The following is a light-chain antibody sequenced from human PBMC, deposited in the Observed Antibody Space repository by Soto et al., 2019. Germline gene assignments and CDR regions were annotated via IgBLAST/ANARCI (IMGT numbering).Light chain of an antibody. Sequence: EIVLTQSPATLSFSPGERATLSCRASQSVSSYLAWYQQKPGQAPRLLIYDASNRATGIPARFSGSGSGTDFTLTISSLEPEDFAVYFCQQYNNWPLAFGQGTRLEIK. V-gene: IGKV3-11*01. CDR1: QSVSSY. CDR2: DAS. CDR3: QQYNNWPLA. J-gene: IGKJ5*01.